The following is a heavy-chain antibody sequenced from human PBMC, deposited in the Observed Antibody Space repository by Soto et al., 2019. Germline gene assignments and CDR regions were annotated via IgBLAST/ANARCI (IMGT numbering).Heavy chain of an antibody. CDR1: GFSFTGYY. CDR2: INAHSGGT. V-gene: IGHV1-2*02. D-gene: IGHD6-6*01. CDR3: AKDLTRQLAYWLDP. J-gene: IGHJ5*02. Sequence: ASVKVSCKASGFSFTGYYIHWLRQAPGQGLEWLGWINAHSGGTEYAQKFQGRVTLTRDTSIATAYLTLTSLTSDDTALYYCAKDLTRQLAYWLDPWGQGTQVTVSS.